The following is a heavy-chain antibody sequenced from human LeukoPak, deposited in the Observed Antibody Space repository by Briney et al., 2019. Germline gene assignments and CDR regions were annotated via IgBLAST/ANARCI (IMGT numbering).Heavy chain of an antibody. CDR3: ARRSGSYELDY. J-gene: IGHJ4*02. D-gene: IGHD1-26*01. Sequence: ASVKVSCKASGYTFTSYYMHWLRQAPGQGLEWMGIINPSGGSTSYAQKFQGRVTMTRDTSTSTVYMELSSLRSEDTAVYYCARRSGSYELDYWGQGTLVTVSS. CDR2: INPSGGST. V-gene: IGHV1-46*01. CDR1: GYTFTSYY.